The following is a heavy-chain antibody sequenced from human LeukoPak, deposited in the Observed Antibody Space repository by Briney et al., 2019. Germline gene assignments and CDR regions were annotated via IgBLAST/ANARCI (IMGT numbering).Heavy chain of an antibody. D-gene: IGHD6-19*01. CDR2: FDPEDGET. Sequence: ASVKVSCKVSGYTLTELSMHWVRQAPGKGLEWMGGFDPEDGETIYAQKFQGRATMTEDTSTDTAYMELSSLRSEDTAVYYCATVPVAGENQDYWGQGTLVTVSS. V-gene: IGHV1-24*01. CDR1: GYTLTELS. CDR3: ATVPVAGENQDY. J-gene: IGHJ4*02.